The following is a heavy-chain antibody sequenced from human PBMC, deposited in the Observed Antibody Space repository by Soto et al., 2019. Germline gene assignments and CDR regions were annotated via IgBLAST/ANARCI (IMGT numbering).Heavy chain of an antibody. CDR2: IGFRGDST. J-gene: IGHJ4*02. CDR3: ARKFSSSSFYFDY. Sequence: LRLSCAAPGFPFSSYAMSWVRHAPDKGLEWVSAIGFRGDSTYYADSVKGRFTISRDNSKNTLYLQVNSLRAEYTAVYYCARKFSSSSFYFDYWGQGTPVTVSS. D-gene: IGHD6-6*01. CDR1: GFPFSSYA. V-gene: IGHV3-23*01.